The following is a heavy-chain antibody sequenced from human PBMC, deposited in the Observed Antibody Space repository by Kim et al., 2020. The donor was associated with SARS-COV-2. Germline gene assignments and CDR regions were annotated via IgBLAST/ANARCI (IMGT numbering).Heavy chain of an antibody. CDR3: ARAGGISIAAADTGAFDI. CDR1: GGSISSYY. J-gene: IGHJ3*02. D-gene: IGHD6-13*01. Sequence: SETLSLTCTVSGGSISSYYWSWIRQPPGKGLEWIGYIYYSGSTNYNPSLKSRVTISVDTSKNQFYLKLSSVTAADTAVYYCARAGGISIAAADTGAFDIWGQGTMVTVSS. V-gene: IGHV4-59*01. CDR2: IYYSGST.